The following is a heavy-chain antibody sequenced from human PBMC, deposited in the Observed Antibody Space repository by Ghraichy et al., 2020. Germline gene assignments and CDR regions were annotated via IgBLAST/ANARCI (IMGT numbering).Heavy chain of an antibody. CDR1: GFTFSSYA. V-gene: IGHV3-30-3*01. Sequence: GGSLRLSCAASGFTFSSYAMHWVRQAPGKGLEWVAVISYDGSNKYYADSVKGRFTISRDNSKKTLYLQMNSLRAEDTAVYYCARGDTAMVMGVFDYWGQGTLVTVSS. CDR2: ISYDGSNK. J-gene: IGHJ4*02. CDR3: ARGDTAMVMGVFDY. D-gene: IGHD5-18*01.